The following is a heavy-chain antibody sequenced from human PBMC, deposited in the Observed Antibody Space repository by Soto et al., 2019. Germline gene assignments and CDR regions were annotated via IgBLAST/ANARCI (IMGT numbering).Heavy chain of an antibody. J-gene: IGHJ5*02. CDR2: IYYTGST. D-gene: IGHD3-22*01. Sequence: SETLSLTCTVSGGSVSSGGYFWSWIRQPPGKGLEWLGHIYYTGSTNYNPSLKSRVTMSVDTSKSQFSLSLNSVTAADAAVYYCARGKVDSRDSPYKCFDPWGQGTLVTVS. CDR3: ARGKVDSRDSPYKCFDP. CDR1: GGSVSSGGYF. V-gene: IGHV4-61*08.